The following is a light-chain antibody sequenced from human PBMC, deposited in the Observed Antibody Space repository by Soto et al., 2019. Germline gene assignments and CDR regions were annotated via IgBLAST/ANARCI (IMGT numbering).Light chain of an antibody. V-gene: IGKV1-5*02. CDR2: NAS. Sequence: DIQITQSPSSLSASVGDRVTIICRASRSVSTRLAWYQQKPGKAPKVLIYNASSWAGGVPSRFSGSGSGTEFTLTISSLQTDDFATYYCQQYNSYSFGQGTKVDI. CDR3: QQYNSYS. CDR1: RSVSTR. J-gene: IGKJ1*01.